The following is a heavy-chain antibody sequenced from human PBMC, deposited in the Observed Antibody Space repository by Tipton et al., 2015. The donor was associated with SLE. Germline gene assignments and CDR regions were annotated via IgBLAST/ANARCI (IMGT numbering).Heavy chain of an antibody. CDR1: GDSISSGDYF. CDR2: IYSRGTT. J-gene: IGHJ5*02. Sequence: LRLSCTVSGDSISSGDYFWSWIRQPPGKGLEWIGYIYSRGTTYYNPSLKSRVSISVDTSKNQFSLRVSSVTAADTAVYYCAGGYPSDWFDPWGQGTLVTVSS. D-gene: IGHD1-26*01. V-gene: IGHV4-30-4*01. CDR3: AGGYPSDWFDP.